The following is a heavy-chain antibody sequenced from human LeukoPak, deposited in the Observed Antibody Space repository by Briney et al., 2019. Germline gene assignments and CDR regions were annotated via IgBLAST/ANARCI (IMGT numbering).Heavy chain of an antibody. Sequence: SETLSLTCTVSGGSISGYYWSWIRQPPGKGLEWIGEINHSGSTNYNPSLKSRVTISVDTSKNQFSLKLSSVTAADTAVYYCARGGVVYRGTFFDYWGQGTLVTVSS. J-gene: IGHJ4*02. V-gene: IGHV4-34*01. CDR3: ARGGVVYRGTFFDY. CDR2: INHSGST. D-gene: IGHD2-15*01. CDR1: GGSISGYY.